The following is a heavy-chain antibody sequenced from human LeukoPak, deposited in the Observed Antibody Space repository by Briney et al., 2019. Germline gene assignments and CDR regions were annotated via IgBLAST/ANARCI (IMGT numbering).Heavy chain of an antibody. CDR2: IRYDGSNK. CDR1: GFTFSSYG. CDR3: AKDSYYDFWSGHWDYYYYMDV. J-gene: IGHJ6*03. D-gene: IGHD3-3*01. V-gene: IGHV3-30*02. Sequence: PGGSLRLTCAASGFTFSSYGMHWVRQAPGKGLEWVAFIRYDGSNKYYADSVKGRFTISRDNSKNTLYLQMNSLRAEDTAVYYCAKDSYYDFWSGHWDYYYYMDVWGKGTTVTVSS.